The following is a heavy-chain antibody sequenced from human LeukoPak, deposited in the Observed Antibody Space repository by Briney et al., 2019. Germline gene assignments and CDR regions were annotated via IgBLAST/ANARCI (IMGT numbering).Heavy chain of an antibody. CDR2: IYYSGST. CDR3: ARVFTEYSYGYDAFDI. Sequence: SETLSLTCTVSGGSISSYYWSWIRQPPGKGLEWIGYIYYSGSTNYNPSLKSRVTISVDTSKNQFSLKLSSVTAADTAVYYCARVFTEYSYGYDAFDIWGQGTMVTVSS. D-gene: IGHD5-18*01. V-gene: IGHV4-59*01. CDR1: GGSISSYY. J-gene: IGHJ3*02.